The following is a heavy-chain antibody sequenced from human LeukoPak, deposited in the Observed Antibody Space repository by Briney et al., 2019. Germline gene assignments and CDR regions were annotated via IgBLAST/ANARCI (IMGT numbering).Heavy chain of an antibody. D-gene: IGHD6-13*01. CDR3: ARESSGSSSWYYFDY. V-gene: IGHV3-30*04. J-gene: IGHJ4*02. CDR2: ISYDGSNK. CDR1: GFTFSSYA. Sequence: GGSLRLSCAAPGFTFSSYAMHWVRQAPGKGLEWVAVISYDGSNKYYADSVKGRFTISRDNSKNTLYLQMNSLRAEDTAVYYCARESSGSSSWYYFDYWGQGTLVTVSS.